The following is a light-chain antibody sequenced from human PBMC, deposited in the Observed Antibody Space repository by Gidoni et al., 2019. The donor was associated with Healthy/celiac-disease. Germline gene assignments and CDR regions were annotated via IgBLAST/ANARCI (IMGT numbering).Light chain of an antibody. Sequence: EIVLTQSPGTLSVSPGERATRSCRASQSVSSSYLAWYQQKPGQAPRLLIYGASSRATGLPDRFSGSGSGTDFTLTISRLEPEDFAVYYCQQYGSSPWTFGQGTKVEIK. J-gene: IGKJ1*01. CDR3: QQYGSSPWT. V-gene: IGKV3-20*01. CDR1: QSVSSSY. CDR2: GAS.